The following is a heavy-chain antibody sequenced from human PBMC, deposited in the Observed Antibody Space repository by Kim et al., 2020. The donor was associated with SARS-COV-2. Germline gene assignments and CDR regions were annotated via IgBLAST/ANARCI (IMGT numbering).Heavy chain of an antibody. CDR2: ISSNGGST. CDR1: GFTFSSYA. CDR3: VKIAVGVAGIEFYYFDY. J-gene: IGHJ4*02. V-gene: IGHV3-64D*09. D-gene: IGHD6-19*01. Sequence: GGSLRLSCSASGFTFSSYAMHWVRQAPGKGLEYVSAISSNGGSTYYADSVKGRFTISRDNSKNTLYLQMSSLRAEDTAVYYCVKIAVGVAGIEFYYFDYWGQGTLVTVSS.